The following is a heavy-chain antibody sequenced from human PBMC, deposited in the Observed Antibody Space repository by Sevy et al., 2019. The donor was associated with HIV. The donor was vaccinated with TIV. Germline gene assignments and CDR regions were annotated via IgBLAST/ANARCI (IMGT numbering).Heavy chain of an antibody. CDR2: IKQDGSEK. CDR1: GFTLSSYW. J-gene: IGHJ4*02. V-gene: IGHV3-7*01. Sequence: GGFLRLSCAASGFTLSSYWMSWVRQAPGKGLEWVANIKQDGSEKYYLDSVKGRFTISRDNAKNSLYLQMNSLRVEDTAAYYCARARAYYYNNSGYSFDYWGQGTLVTVSS. D-gene: IGHD3-22*01. CDR3: ARARAYYYNNSGYSFDY.